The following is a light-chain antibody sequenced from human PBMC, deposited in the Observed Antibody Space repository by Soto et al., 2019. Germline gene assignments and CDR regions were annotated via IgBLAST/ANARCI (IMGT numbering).Light chain of an antibody. V-gene: IGLV1-44*01. Sequence: QSVLTQPPSASGTPGQRVTISCSGSSSNIGSNTVNWYQQLPGTAPNLLIYSNNQRPSGVPDRFSGSKSGTSASLAISGLQSEDEADYYCAAWDDSLNAYVFGTRTKVTVL. CDR1: SSNIGSNT. CDR2: SNN. CDR3: AAWDDSLNAYV. J-gene: IGLJ1*01.